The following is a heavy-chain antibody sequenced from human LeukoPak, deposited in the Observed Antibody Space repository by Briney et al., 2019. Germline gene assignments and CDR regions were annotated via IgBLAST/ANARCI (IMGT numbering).Heavy chain of an antibody. D-gene: IGHD5-24*01. CDR1: GYTFTGYY. J-gene: IGHJ4*02. Sequence: ASVKVSCKASGYTFTGYYMHWVRQAPGQGLEWMGRINPNSGGTNYAQKFQGRVTMTRDTSISTAYMELSRLGSDDTAVYYCASPRGRDGYNYGFFDYWGQGTLVTVSS. CDR3: ASPRGRDGYNYGFFDY. V-gene: IGHV1-2*06. CDR2: INPNSGGT.